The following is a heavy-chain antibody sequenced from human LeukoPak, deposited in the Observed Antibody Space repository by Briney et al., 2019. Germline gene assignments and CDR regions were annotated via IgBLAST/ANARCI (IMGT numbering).Heavy chain of an antibody. J-gene: IGHJ3*02. CDR3: AKDQGYYYDSIKAGCAFDI. CDR1: GFTFRSYD. Sequence: GGSLTLSCAASGFTFRSYDMSWVRQAPGKGLEWVSAISGSGGSTYYADSVKARFHISRDSSKNTLYLQMNSLRAEDTAVYYCAKDQGYYYDSIKAGCAFDIWGQGTMVTVSS. D-gene: IGHD3-22*01. CDR2: ISGSGGST. V-gene: IGHV3-23*01.